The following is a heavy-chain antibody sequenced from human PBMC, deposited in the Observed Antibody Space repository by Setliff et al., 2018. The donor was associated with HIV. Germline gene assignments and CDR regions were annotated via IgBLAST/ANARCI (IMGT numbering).Heavy chain of an antibody. J-gene: IGHJ3*01. CDR1: GYGFTTYW. V-gene: IGHV5-51*01. CDR2: IYPYDSDT. CDR3: ARRPYYDSWSGHQAFDV. Sequence: PGESLKISCQGSGYGFTTYWIGWVRQMPGKGLEWMGIIYPYDSDTRYNPSFQGHVTISADKSISTAYVQWSGLKASDTAIYYCARRPYYDSWSGHQAFDVWGQGTMVTVSS. D-gene: IGHD3-3*01.